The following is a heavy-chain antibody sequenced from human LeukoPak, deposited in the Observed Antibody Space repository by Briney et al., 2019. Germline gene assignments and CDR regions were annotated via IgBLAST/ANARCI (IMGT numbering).Heavy chain of an antibody. Sequence: GGSLRLSCAASGFTFSSYSMNWVRQAPGKGLEWVSSISSSSSYIYYADSVKGRFTISRDNAKNSLYLQMNSLRAEDTAVYYCARAPVAGYGMDVWGQGTTVTVSS. CDR3: ARAPVAGYGMDV. J-gene: IGHJ6*02. D-gene: IGHD6-19*01. CDR2: ISSSSSYI. V-gene: IGHV3-21*01. CDR1: GFTFSSYS.